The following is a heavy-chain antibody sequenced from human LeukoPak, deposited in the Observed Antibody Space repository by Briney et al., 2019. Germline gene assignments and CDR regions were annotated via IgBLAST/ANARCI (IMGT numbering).Heavy chain of an antibody. CDR1: GFIFSTND. D-gene: IGHD1-1*01. V-gene: IGHV3-23*01. Sequence: GGSLRLSCAVSGFIFSTNDMTWVRQAPGKGLEWLSSIGASGNNAFYADSVKGRFTISRDNSKNTVFLQMDSLRAEDTATYYCAKNTGVWDYWGQGTLVTVSS. CDR3: AKNTGVWDY. J-gene: IGHJ4*02. CDR2: IGASGNNA.